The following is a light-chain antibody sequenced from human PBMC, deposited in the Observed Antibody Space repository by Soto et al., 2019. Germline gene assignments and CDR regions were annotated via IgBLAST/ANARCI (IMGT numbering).Light chain of an antibody. V-gene: IGLV2-14*01. J-gene: IGLJ1*01. CDR3: SSYTSSSTLCV. Sequence: QSALTQPASVSGSPGQSITISCTGTSSDVGGYNYVSWYQQHPGKAPKLIIYEVRNRPSGVSNRFSGSKSGNRASLTISGLQDEDEADYYCSSYTSSSTLCVLGTGTKVTVL. CDR2: EVR. CDR1: SSDVGGYNY.